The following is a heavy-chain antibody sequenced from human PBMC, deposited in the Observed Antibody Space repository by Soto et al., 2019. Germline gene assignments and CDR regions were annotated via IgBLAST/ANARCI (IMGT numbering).Heavy chain of an antibody. CDR1: GDFISSSSYY. D-gene: IGHD3-16*01. J-gene: IGHJ5*02. Sequence: SETRSLTCSVSGDFISSSSYYWGWIRHPPGKGLEWIGSIHYLGSAYYNPPLESRVTISVDTSKNHFSLKLSSVTAADTAMYYCVRVKIMLPPNWFHPRGK. CDR2: IHYLGSA. V-gene: IGHV4-39*02. CDR3: VRVKIMLPPNWFHP.